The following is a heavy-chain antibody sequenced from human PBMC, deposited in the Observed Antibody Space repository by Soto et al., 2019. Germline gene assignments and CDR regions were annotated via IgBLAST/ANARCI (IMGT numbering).Heavy chain of an antibody. CDR1: VILSRHA. Sequence: VILSRHAMPGCGEALGKGMEWVAVISYDGSNKYYADSVKGRFTISRDNSKNTLYLQMNSLRAEFFAGYSSASAIYAPVEDTMVPSCEEPDF. D-gene: IGHD3-10*01. CDR3: ASAIYAPVEDTMVPSCEEPDF. CDR2: ISYDGSNK. V-gene: IGHV3-30-3*01. J-gene: IGHJ1*01.